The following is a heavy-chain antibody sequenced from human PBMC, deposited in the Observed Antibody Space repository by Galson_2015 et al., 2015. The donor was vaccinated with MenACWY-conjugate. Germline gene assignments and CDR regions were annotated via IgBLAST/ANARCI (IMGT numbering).Heavy chain of an antibody. J-gene: IGHJ4*02. Sequence: SLRLSCAASGFTFNTYWMHWVRHPPGEGLVWVSRINRHGNSISYADSVKGRFTISRDNAKNTLYLQMNSLSAEDTAVYYCARVTYCGGDCYYFDYWGQGTLVTVSS. CDR1: GFTFNTYW. CDR3: ARVTYCGGDCYYFDY. CDR2: INRHGNSI. V-gene: IGHV3-74*01. D-gene: IGHD2-21*02.